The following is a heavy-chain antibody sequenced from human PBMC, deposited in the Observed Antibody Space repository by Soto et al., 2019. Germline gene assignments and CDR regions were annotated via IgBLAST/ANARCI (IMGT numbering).Heavy chain of an antibody. CDR1: GYTFTSYA. J-gene: IGHJ4*02. V-gene: IGHV1-3*01. CDR3: ARDLGPTGRIWYYYDSSGYYW. D-gene: IGHD3-22*01. Sequence: ASVTVSCKASGYTFTSYAMHWVRQAPGQRLEWMGWINAGNGNTKYSQKFQGRVTITRDTSASTAYMELSSLRSEDTAVYYCARDLGPTGRIWYYYDSSGYYWWGQGTLVTVSS. CDR2: INAGNGNT.